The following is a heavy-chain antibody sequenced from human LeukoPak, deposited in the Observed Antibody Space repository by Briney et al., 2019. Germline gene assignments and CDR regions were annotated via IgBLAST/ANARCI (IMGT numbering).Heavy chain of an antibody. CDR1: GFTFSSYG. Sequence: GGSLRLSCAASGFTFSSYGMHWVRQAPGKGLEWVAVIWYDGSNKYYADSVKGRFTISRDNSKNTLYLQMNSLRAEDTAVYYCARVESAAGTFHYYGTDVWGQGTTVTVSS. V-gene: IGHV3-33*01. J-gene: IGHJ6*02. CDR2: IWYDGSNK. CDR3: ARVESAAGTFHYYGTDV. D-gene: IGHD6-13*01.